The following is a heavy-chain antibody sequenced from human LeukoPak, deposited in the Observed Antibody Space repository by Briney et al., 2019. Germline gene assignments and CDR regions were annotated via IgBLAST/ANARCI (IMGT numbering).Heavy chain of an antibody. D-gene: IGHD3-22*01. CDR3: AKAGGASSAYRFDN. CDR1: GFTFSSYA. J-gene: IGHJ4*02. CDR2: ITGSGVST. V-gene: IGHV3-23*01. Sequence: GGSLRLSCAASGFTFSSYAMSWVRQAPGKGLEWVSTITGSGVSTYYADPVKGRFTISRDNSKNTLYLEMNSLRAEDTAVYYCAKAGGASSAYRFDNWGQGTLVTVSS.